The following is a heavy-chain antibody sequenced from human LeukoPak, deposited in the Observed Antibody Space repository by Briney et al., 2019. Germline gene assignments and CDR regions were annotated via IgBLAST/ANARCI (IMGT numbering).Heavy chain of an antibody. D-gene: IGHD6-13*01. CDR2: ISGSGGST. CDR1: GFTFSNAW. V-gene: IGHV3-23*01. Sequence: GGSLRLSCAASGFTFSNAWMSWVRQAPGKGLEWVSAISGSGGSTYYADSVKGRFTISRDNSKNTLYLQMNSLRAEDTAVYYCAKAPTQTQQTVQRWGQGTLVTVSS. CDR3: AKAPTQTQQTVQR. J-gene: IGHJ4*02.